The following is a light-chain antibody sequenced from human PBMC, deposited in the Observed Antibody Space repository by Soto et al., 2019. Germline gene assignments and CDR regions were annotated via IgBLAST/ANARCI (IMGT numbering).Light chain of an antibody. V-gene: IGKV1-9*01. CDR3: QQIPTYPWT. CDR1: QGVSNY. Sequence: DIQLTQSPSFLSASVGDRVTITCRASQGVSNYLAWYQQKPGKAAKLLIHTASTLQTGVPSRFSGSGSGTEFTLTICGLQPEDFATYYCQQIPTYPWTFGQGTKVEIK. CDR2: TAS. J-gene: IGKJ1*01.